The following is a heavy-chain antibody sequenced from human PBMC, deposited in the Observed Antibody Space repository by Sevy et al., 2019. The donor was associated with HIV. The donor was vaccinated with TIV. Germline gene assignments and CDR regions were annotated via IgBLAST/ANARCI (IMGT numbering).Heavy chain of an antibody. J-gene: IGHJ6*02. CDR1: GFTFSIFW. CDR3: DRDKIYGMDV. Sequence: GGSLRLSCTASGFTFSIFWMHWVRQAPGKGLVWVSHINSDGRSTTYADSVKGRFTISRDNAKNTLYLQMNSLRDEDTAVYFCDRDKIYGMDVWGQGTTVTVSS. CDR2: INSDGRST. V-gene: IGHV3-74*01.